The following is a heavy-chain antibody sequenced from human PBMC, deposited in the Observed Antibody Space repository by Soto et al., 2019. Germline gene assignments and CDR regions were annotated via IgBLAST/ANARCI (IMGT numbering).Heavy chain of an antibody. CDR3: ERGRGDILTGYYKGPLGY. D-gene: IGHD3-9*01. V-gene: IGHV4-34*01. Sequence: SETLSLTCAVYGGSFSGYYWSWIRQPPGKGLEWIGEINHSGSTNYNPSLKSRVTISVDTSKNQFSLKLSSVTAADTAVYYCERGRGDILTGYYKGPLGYWGQGTLVTVSS. CDR2: INHSGST. CDR1: GGSFSGYY. J-gene: IGHJ4*02.